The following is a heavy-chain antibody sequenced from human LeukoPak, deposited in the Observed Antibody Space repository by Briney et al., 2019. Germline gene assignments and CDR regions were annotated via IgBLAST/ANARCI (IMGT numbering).Heavy chain of an antibody. J-gene: IGHJ4*02. D-gene: IGHD4-23*01. CDR2: ITFSGNRT. Sequence: GGSLRLSCAASGFTFSSYAMSWVRQAPGKGLEWVSSITFSGNRTYYADSVKGRFTISRDNSKNTLYLQMNSLRDEDTAVYYCAKDAPTVLILFDYWGQGTLVTVSS. CDR1: GFTFSSYA. V-gene: IGHV3-23*01. CDR3: AKDAPTVLILFDY.